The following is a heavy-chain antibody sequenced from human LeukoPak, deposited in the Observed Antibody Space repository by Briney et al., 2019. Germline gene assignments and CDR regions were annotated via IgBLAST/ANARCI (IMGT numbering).Heavy chain of an antibody. Sequence: GKSLRLSCAASGFTVSSNYMNWVRQAPGKGLEWVSVIYSGGTTYYADSVKGRFTISRDNSENTLYLQMNTLRAEDTAVYYCARAGGSIKPFDYWGQGTLVTVSS. J-gene: IGHJ4*02. CDR2: IYSGGTT. CDR3: ARAGGSIKPFDY. D-gene: IGHD2-2*01. CDR1: GFTVSSNY. V-gene: IGHV3-53*01.